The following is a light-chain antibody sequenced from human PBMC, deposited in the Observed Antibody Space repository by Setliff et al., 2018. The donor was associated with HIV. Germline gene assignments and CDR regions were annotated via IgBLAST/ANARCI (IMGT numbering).Light chain of an antibody. V-gene: IGLV2-14*01. CDR3: SSYRRGNTLV. CDR2: EVT. CDR1: GTDVGGYDY. J-gene: IGLJ1*01. Sequence: GRGTDVGGYDYVSWYQQLPGKAPKLIIFEVTNRPSGISLRFSGSKSGNTASLTISGLQAEDDADYYCSSYRRGNTLVFGTGTKVTVL.